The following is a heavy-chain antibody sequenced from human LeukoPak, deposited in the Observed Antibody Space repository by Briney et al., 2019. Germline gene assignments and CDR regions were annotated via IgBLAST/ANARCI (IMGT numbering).Heavy chain of an antibody. J-gene: IGHJ4*02. V-gene: IGHV1-46*01. CDR3: ARGFTPGIAAAADY. CDR1: GYTFASYH. D-gene: IGHD6-13*01. Sequence: ASVKVSCKASGYTFASYHMHWVRQAPGQGLEWMGIINPSGGSTSYAQKFQGRVTMTRDRSTRTVYMELSSLRFEDTAVYYCARGFTPGIAAAADYWGRGTLVTVSS. CDR2: INPSGGST.